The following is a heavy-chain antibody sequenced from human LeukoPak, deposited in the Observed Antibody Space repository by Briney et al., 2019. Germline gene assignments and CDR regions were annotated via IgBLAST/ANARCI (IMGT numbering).Heavy chain of an antibody. CDR1: GYTFTSYG. V-gene: IGHV1-18*01. Sequence: ASVKVSCKASGYTFTSYGISWVRQAPGQGLEWMGWISAYNGNTNYAQKLQGRVTMTTDTSTSTAYMELRSLRSDDTAVYYCARDHAQLPPRYSYGGGTDYWGQGTLVTVSS. CDR3: ARDHAQLPPRYSYGGGTDY. J-gene: IGHJ4*02. D-gene: IGHD5-18*01. CDR2: ISAYNGNT.